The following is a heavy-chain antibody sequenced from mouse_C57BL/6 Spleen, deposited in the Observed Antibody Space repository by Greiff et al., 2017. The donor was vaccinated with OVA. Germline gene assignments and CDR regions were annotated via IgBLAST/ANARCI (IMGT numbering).Heavy chain of an antibody. CDR2: IWSGGST. Sequence: VKVVESGPGLVQPSQSLSITCTVSGFSLTSYGVHWVRQSPGKGLEWLGVIWSGGSTDYNAAFISRLSISKDNSKSQVFFKMNSLQADDTAIYYCARNGGDWYFDVWGTGTTVTVSS. CDR3: ARNGGDWYFDV. CDR1: GFSLTSYG. V-gene: IGHV2-2*01. J-gene: IGHJ1*03.